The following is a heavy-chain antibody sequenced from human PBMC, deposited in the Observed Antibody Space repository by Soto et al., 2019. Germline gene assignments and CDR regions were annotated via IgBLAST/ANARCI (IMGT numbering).Heavy chain of an antibody. CDR2: FDPEDGET. J-gene: IGHJ4*02. V-gene: IGHV1-24*01. CDR3: ATSLTYYYDSSGSPPTY. Sequence: ASVKVSCKVSGYTLTELSMHWVRQAPGKGLEWMGGFDPEDGETIYAQKLQGRVTMTEDTSTDTAYMELSSLRSEDTAVYYCATSLTYYYDSSGSPPTYWGQGTLVTVSS. CDR1: GYTLTELS. D-gene: IGHD3-22*01.